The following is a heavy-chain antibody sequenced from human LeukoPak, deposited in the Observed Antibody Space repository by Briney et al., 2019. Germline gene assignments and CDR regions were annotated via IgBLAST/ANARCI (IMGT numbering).Heavy chain of an antibody. CDR3: ARGVGYDAFDI. J-gene: IGHJ3*02. CDR1: GGTFSSYA. D-gene: IGHD1-26*01. CDR2: IIPILGIA. V-gene: IGHV1-69*04. Sequence: ASVKVSCKASGGTFSSYAISWVRQAPGQGLEWMGRIIPILGIANYAQKFQGRVTITADKSTSTAYMELSSLRSEDTAVYYCARGVGYDAFDIWGQGTMVTVSS.